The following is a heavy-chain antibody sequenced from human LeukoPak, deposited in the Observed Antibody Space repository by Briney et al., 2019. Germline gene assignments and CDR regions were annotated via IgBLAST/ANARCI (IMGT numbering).Heavy chain of an antibody. J-gene: IGHJ4*02. Sequence: GGSMRLSCAASGFTFSSHWMHWVRQAPGKGLVWVSGISGSGGSTYYADSVKGRFTISRDNSKNTLYLQMNSLRAEDTALYYCAKSGDSGSYYDYSDSWGQGTLVTVSS. CDR1: GFTFSSHW. D-gene: IGHD1-26*01. CDR2: ISGSGGST. V-gene: IGHV3-23*01. CDR3: AKSGDSGSYYDYSDS.